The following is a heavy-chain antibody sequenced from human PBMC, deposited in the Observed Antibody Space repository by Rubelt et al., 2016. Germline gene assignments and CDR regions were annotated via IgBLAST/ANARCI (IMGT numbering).Heavy chain of an antibody. CDR3: ARDSSGTDY. CDR1: GFTFGHYG. V-gene: IGHV3-30*02. J-gene: IGHJ4*02. CDR2: IRFDGSNQ. D-gene: IGHD3-22*01. Sequence: QVPLVESGGGVVQPGGSLRISCAASGFTFGHYGIHWVRQAPGKGLELVVFIRFDGSNQHYAESVKGRFTISRDNSKNKLYLEMNSLRTEDTAIYYCARDSSGTDYWGQGTLVTVSS.